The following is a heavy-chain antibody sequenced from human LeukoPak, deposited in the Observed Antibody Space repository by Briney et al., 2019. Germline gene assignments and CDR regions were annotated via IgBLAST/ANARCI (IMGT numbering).Heavy chain of an antibody. CDR3: ARARDGLNWFGP. V-gene: IGHV4-30-2*01. D-gene: IGHD5-24*01. CDR1: GGSISSGGYY. Sequence: SETLSLTCTVSGGSISSGGYYWSWIRQPPGKGLEWIGYIYHSGSTYYNPSLKSRVTISVDTSKNQFSLKLSSVTAADTAVYYRARARDGLNWFGPWGQGTLVTVSS. CDR2: IYHSGST. J-gene: IGHJ5*02.